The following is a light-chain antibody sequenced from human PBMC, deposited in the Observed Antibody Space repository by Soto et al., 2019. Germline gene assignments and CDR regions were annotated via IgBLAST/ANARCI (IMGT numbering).Light chain of an antibody. CDR2: GAS. V-gene: IGKV1-39*01. J-gene: IGKJ5*01. CDR1: QSIGKH. CDR3: QQSYTSPTT. Sequence: DIQMTQSPSFLSASVGDRVTITCRASQSIGKHLNWYQQKPGKAPKFLIYGASTLQSGVPSRFTGSGSGTDFTRTVNSLQAEDFATYYCQQSYTSPTTFGQGTRLEI.